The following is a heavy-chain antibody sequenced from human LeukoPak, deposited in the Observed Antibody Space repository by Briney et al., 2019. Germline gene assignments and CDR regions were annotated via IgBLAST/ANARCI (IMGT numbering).Heavy chain of an antibody. V-gene: IGHV4-59*08. CDR2: IYVTGN. Sequence: SETLSLTCTVPGGSIGTYYWSWVWQSPGKGLEWIGYIYVTGNRYNPYLQSRVTISVDTSRNQFFLKMSSVTAADTAVYYCARHIGGGIEDMDVWGKGTKVTVSS. CDR3: ARHIGGGIEDMDV. J-gene: IGHJ6*03. CDR1: GGSIGTYY. D-gene: IGHD3-16*02.